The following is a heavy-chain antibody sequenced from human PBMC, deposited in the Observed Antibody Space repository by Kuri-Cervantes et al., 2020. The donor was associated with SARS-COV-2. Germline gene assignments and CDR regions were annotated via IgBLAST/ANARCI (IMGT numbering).Heavy chain of an antibody. J-gene: IGHJ4*02. Sequence: ASVKVSCKASAYTFTGYYMHWVRQAPGQGLEWMGWINPNSGGTNYAQKFQGRVTMTRDTSISTAYMELSRLRSDDTAVYYCAREWITMVRGPFDYWGQGTLVTVSS. CDR2: INPNSGGT. D-gene: IGHD3-10*01. CDR3: AREWITMVRGPFDY. V-gene: IGHV1-2*02. CDR1: AYTFTGYY.